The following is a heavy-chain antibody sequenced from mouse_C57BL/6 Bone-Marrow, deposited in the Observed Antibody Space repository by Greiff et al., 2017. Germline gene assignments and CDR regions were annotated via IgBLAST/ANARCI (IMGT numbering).Heavy chain of an antibody. CDR1: GYTFTDYE. V-gene: IGHV1-15*01. J-gene: IGHJ2*01. D-gene: IGHD2-3*01. CDR2: IDPETGGT. Sequence: QVQLQQSGAELVRPGASVTLSCKASGYTFTDYEMHWVKQTPVHGLEWIGAIDPETGGTAYNQKFKGKAILTADKSSSTAYMELRSLTSEDSAVYYCTGDGYYLDYWGQGTTLTVSS. CDR3: TGDGYYLDY.